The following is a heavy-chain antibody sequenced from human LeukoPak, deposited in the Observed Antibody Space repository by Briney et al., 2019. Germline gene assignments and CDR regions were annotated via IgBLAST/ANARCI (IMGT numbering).Heavy chain of an antibody. V-gene: IGHV1-69*04. J-gene: IGHJ2*01. Sequence: SVKVSFKASGGTFSSYAISWVRQAPGQGLEWMGRIIPILGIANYAQKFQGRVTITADKSPSTAYMELSSLRSEDTAVYYCARDIAPSRSHTIAAAGTDLWGRGTLVTVSS. CDR3: ARDIAPSRSHTIAAAGTDL. CDR1: GGTFSSYA. CDR2: IIPILGIA. D-gene: IGHD6-13*01.